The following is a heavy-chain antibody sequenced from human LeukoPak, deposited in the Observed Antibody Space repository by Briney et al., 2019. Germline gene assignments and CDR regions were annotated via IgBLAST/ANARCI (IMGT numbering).Heavy chain of an antibody. CDR3: ARWFGSGSYYGY. J-gene: IGHJ4*02. CDR2: ISLDGSSK. CDR1: GFTFSHYG. V-gene: IGHV3-30*03. D-gene: IGHD3-10*01. Sequence: GGSLRLSCAASGFTFSHYGMHWVRQAPGKGLEWVALISLDGSSKYYADSVKGRFTISRDNAKNSLYLQMSSLRAEDTAVYYCARWFGSGSYYGYWGQGTLVTVSS.